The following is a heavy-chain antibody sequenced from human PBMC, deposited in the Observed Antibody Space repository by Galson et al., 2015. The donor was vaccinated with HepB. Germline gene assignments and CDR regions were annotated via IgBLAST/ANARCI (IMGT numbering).Heavy chain of an antibody. D-gene: IGHD6-19*01. CDR2: IKQDGSEK. J-gene: IGHJ6*02. CDR1: GFTFSSYW. CDR3: ATDSGWYVGEYYYGMDV. V-gene: IGHV3-7*03. Sequence: SLRLSCAASGFTFSSYWMSWVRQAPGKGLEWVANIKQDGSEKYYVDSVKGRFTISRDNAKNSLYLQMNSLRAEDTAVYYCATDSGWYVGEYYYGMDVWGQGTTVTVSS.